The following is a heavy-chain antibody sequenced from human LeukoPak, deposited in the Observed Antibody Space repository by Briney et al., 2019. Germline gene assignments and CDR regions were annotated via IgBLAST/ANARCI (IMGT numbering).Heavy chain of an antibody. J-gene: IGHJ4*02. CDR2: IVGSGATT. CDR1: GFTFSSYA. CDR3: ARGSYSYDSSASRKGGGPDYSDY. V-gene: IGHV3-23*01. Sequence: AGYLRFSCAAYGFTFSSYAMGWVRQAPGKGREWASTIVGSGATTSYADYVKGRFTIARDNSNNTLDLQMNSSRDTDTAEYYSARGSYSYDSSASRKGGGPDYSDYCGQGTRVTCSS. D-gene: IGHD3-22*01.